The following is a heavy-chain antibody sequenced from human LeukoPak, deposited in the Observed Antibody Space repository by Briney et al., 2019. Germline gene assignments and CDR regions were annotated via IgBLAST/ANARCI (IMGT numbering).Heavy chain of an antibody. CDR1: GCTFTSYG. D-gene: IGHD1-1*01. Sequence: ASVKVSCKASGCTFTSYGMSWVRQAPGQGLEWMGWISAYNGNTNYAQQLQGRVTMTTDTSTSSAYKELSGLRSDDAAGYDWSRGVPGAGTTWWIYPWGQGTLVTVSS. J-gene: IGHJ5*02. CDR2: ISAYNGNT. V-gene: IGHV1-18*01. CDR3: SRGVPGAGTTWWIYP.